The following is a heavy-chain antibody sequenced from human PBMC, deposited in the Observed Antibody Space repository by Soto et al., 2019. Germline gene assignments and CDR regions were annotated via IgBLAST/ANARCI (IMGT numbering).Heavy chain of an antibody. CDR3: AKGGPQQLRPTPSRYKIDY. CDR1: DGYFSGYY. J-gene: IGHJ4*02. V-gene: IGHV4-34*01. D-gene: IGHD6-13*01. Sequence: ETKCLTWGVYDGYFSGYYWSWILKPPGKGLEWIGEINHRGSTNYNPSLKSRVTISVDMSKNQFSLKLSSVTAADTAGYYCAKGGPQQLRPTPSRYKIDYWGQGTLVTLSS. CDR2: INHRGST.